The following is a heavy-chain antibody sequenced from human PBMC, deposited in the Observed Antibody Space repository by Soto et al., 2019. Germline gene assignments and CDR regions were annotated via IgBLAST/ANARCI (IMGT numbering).Heavy chain of an antibody. D-gene: IGHD3-22*01. J-gene: IGHJ4*02. Sequence: GGSLRLSCSASGFTFSSHGMHWIRQAPGKGLEWVAVLSFDGHHKYFADSVKGRFTISRDNSRSTLYLHMNSLRVEDTAVYYCAKDRLQDNFDSSGLDHWGQGTLVTVSS. CDR1: GFTFSSHG. CDR2: LSFDGHHK. CDR3: AKDRLQDNFDSSGLDH. V-gene: IGHV3-30*18.